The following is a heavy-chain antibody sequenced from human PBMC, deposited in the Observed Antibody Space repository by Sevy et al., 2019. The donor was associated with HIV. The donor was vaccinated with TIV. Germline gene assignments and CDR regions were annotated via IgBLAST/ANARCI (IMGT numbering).Heavy chain of an antibody. Sequence: GGSLRLSCAASGFTFRSYSMNWVRQAPGKGLEWVSGISDGSRYIYYADPVKGRFTISRDDAKNSLFLQMNSLRVEDTAVCYCARDKGQQLIDYWGQGTLVTVSS. CDR1: GFTFRSYS. CDR2: ISDGSRYI. V-gene: IGHV3-21*01. J-gene: IGHJ4*02. D-gene: IGHD6-13*01. CDR3: ARDKGQQLIDY.